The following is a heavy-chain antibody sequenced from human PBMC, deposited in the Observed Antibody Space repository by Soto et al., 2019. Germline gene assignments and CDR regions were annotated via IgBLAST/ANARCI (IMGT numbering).Heavy chain of an antibody. D-gene: IGHD3-22*01. CDR3: AILDYYDSSGYSTYFDY. V-gene: IGHV4-4*02. J-gene: IGHJ4*02. CDR1: GGSISSSNW. CDR2: IYHSGST. Sequence: PSETLSLTCAVSGGSISSSNWWSWVRQPPGKGLEWIGEIYHSGSTNYNPSLKSRVTISVDKSKNQFSLKLSSVTAADTAVYYCAILDYYDSSGYSTYFDYWGQGTLVTVSS.